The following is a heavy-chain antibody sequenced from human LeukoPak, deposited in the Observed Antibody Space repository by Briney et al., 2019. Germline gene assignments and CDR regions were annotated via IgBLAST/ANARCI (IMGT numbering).Heavy chain of an antibody. CDR3: ARLPMAMGVFDY. D-gene: IGHD3-10*01. V-gene: IGHV4-39*01. Sequence: PSETLSLTCAVSGGSINSSSSYYWGWIRQPPGKGLEWIGSIYYSGSTYHNLSLKSRVTISVDTSKNQFSLKLSSVTAADTAVYYYARLPMAMGVFDYWGQGTLVTVSS. CDR2: IYYSGST. J-gene: IGHJ4*02. CDR1: GGSINSSSSYY.